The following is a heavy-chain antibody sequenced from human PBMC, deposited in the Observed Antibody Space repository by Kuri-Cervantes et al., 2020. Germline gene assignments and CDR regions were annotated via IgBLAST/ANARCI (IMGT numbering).Heavy chain of an antibody. J-gene: IGHJ6*01. CDR3: ALPKQLVGDGGYYYYYGMDV. V-gene: IGHV3-23*01. Sequence: GESLKISCAASGFTFSSYAMSWVRQAPGKGLEWVSAISGSGGSTYYADSVKGRFTISRDNSKNTLYLQMNSLRAEDTAVYYCALPKQLVGDGGYYYYYGMDVWGQGNTV. CDR2: ISGSGGST. D-gene: IGHD6-6*01. CDR1: GFTFSSYA.